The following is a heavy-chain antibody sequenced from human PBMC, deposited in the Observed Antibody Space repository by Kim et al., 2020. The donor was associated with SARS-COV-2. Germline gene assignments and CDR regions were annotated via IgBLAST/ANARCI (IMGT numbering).Heavy chain of an antibody. CDR1: GGTFSSYA. CDR2: IIPIFGTA. Sequence: SVKVSCKASGGTFSSYAISWVRQAPGQGLEWMGGIIPIFGTANYAQKFQGRVTITADESTSTAYMELSSLRSEDTAVYYCARTVVMVAATPGHYDSSGYHYWGQGTLVTVSS. CDR3: ARTVVMVAATPGHYDSSGYHY. D-gene: IGHD2-15*01. J-gene: IGHJ4*02. V-gene: IGHV1-69*13.